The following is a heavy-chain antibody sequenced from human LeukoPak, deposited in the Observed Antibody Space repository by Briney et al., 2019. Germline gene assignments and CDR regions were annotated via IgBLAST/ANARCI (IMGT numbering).Heavy chain of an antibody. CDR3: ARDRASIAAAGPNDY. CDR1: GYTFTSYD. D-gene: IGHD6-13*01. J-gene: IGHJ4*02. V-gene: IGHV1-8*01. CDR2: MNPNSGNT. Sequence: ASVKVSCKASGYTFTSYDINWVRQATGQGLEWMGWMNPNSGNTGYAQKLQGRVTMTTDTSTSTAYMELRSLRSDDTAVYYCARDRASIAAAGPNDYWGQGTLVTVSS.